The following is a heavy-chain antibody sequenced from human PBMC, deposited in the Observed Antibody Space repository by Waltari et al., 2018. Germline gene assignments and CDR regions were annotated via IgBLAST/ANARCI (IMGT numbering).Heavy chain of an antibody. CDR1: GFTFGDYA. Sequence: EVQLVESGGGLVQPGRSLRLSCPASGFTFGDYALSWFRQAPGKGREWVGFSRSKAYGGTTEYAASVKGRFTISRDDSKSIAYLQMNSLKTEDTAVYYCTRLQDYYVGEAFDIWGQGTMVTVSS. CDR2: SRSKAYGGTT. V-gene: IGHV3-49*03. J-gene: IGHJ3*02. CDR3: TRLQDYYVGEAFDI. D-gene: IGHD3-10*02.